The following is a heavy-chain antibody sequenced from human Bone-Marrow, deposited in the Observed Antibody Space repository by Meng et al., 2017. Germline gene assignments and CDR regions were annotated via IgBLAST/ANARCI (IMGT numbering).Heavy chain of an antibody. V-gene: IGHV1-18*01. CDR1: GYTFTSYG. CDR3: ARDWRGRAVARTPTDDY. D-gene: IGHD3-16*01. J-gene: IGHJ4*02. CDR2: IIAYNGNT. Sequence: ASVKVSCKASGYTFTSYGISWVRQAPGQGLEWMGWIIAYNGNTNYAQKLQGRVTMTTDTSTSTAYMELRSLRSDDTAVYYCARDWRGRAVARTPTDDYWGQGTLVTVSS.